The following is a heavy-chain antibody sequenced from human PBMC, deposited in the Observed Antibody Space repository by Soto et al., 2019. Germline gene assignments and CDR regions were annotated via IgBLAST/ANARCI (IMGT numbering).Heavy chain of an antibody. CDR3: TKAHYDILTGYYFDY. Sequence: PGGSLRLSCTASGFTFGDYAMSWFRQAPGKGLEWVGFIRSKAYGGTTEYAASVKGRFTISRDDSKSIAYLQMNSLKTEDTAVYYCTKAHYDILTGYYFDYWGQGTLVTVSS. D-gene: IGHD3-9*01. CDR1: GFTFGDYA. V-gene: IGHV3-49*03. J-gene: IGHJ4*02. CDR2: IRSKAYGGTT.